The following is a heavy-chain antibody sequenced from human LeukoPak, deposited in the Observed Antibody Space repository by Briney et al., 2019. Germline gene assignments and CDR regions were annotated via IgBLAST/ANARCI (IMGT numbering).Heavy chain of an antibody. V-gene: IGHV4-59*01. D-gene: IGHD2-2*01. CDR1: GGSISSYY. J-gene: IGHJ6*02. CDR2: IYYSGST. CDR3: ARAPTHQGYYYGMDV. Sequence: PSETLSLTCTVSGGSISSYYWSWIRQPPGKGLEWIGYIYYSGSTNYNPSLKSRVTISVDTSKNQFSLKLSSVTAADTAVYYCARAPTHQGYYYGMDVWGQGTTVTVSS.